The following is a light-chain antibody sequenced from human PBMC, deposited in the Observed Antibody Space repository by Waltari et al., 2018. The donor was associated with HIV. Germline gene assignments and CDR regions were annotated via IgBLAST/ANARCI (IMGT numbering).Light chain of an antibody. V-gene: IGLV3-25*03. CDR2: KDS. CDR1: ALPMQC. Sequence: SSELTQPLSVSLSPGQTANIPCPGDALPMQCSYWYQQKPGQAPVLVLYKDSERPSGIPERFSGSSSGATVTLTVSGVQAEDEADYYCQSAHRNAKVFGGGTKLTVL. J-gene: IGLJ3*02. CDR3: QSAHRNAKV.